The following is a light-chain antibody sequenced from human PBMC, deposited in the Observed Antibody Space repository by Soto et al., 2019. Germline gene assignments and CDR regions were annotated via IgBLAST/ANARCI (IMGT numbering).Light chain of an antibody. CDR2: AAS. CDR3: LQDYNYPRT. Sequence: IQMTQSPSSLSASVGDRVTITCRESQSIRTHLNWYQQKQGKAPNVXIYAASSLQSGVPSRFSGSGAGTDFTRTISSLQPEDFATYYCLQDYNYPRTFGQGTKVDIK. CDR1: QSIRTH. J-gene: IGKJ1*01. V-gene: IGKV1-6*01.